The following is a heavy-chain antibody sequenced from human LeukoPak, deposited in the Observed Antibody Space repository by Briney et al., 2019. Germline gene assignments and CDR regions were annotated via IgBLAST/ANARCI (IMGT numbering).Heavy chain of an antibody. D-gene: IGHD2/OR15-2a*01. CDR1: GFTFSSYG. Sequence: GGSLRLSCAASGFTFSSYGMHWVRQAPGKGLEWVAVISYDGSNKYYADSVKGRFTISRDNSKNTLYLQMNGLRAEDTAVYYCAKGHFSFDYWGQGTLVTVSS. CDR3: AKGHFSFDY. CDR2: ISYDGSNK. J-gene: IGHJ4*02. V-gene: IGHV3-30*18.